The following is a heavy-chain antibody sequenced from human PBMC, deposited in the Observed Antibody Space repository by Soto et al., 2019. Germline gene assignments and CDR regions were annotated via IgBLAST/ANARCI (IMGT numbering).Heavy chain of an antibody. CDR1: GFTFSSCS. V-gene: IGHV3-48*02. D-gene: IGHD2-8*02. Sequence: RGSLRLSCASSGFTFSSCSMNWVRQAPGKGLEWVSFISGSGDTKYYADSVKGRFTISRDNAKNSLYLQMSSLRDEDTAVYYCEKPCSSDVCFDYWGQGTLVTVSS. CDR3: EKPCSSDVCFDY. J-gene: IGHJ4*02. CDR2: ISGSGDTK.